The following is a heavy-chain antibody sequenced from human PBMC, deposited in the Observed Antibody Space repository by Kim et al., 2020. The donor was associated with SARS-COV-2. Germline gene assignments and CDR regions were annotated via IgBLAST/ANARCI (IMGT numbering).Heavy chain of an antibody. CDR2: IWYDGSNK. J-gene: IGHJ6*02. D-gene: IGHD2-21*01. V-gene: IGHV3-33*06. CDR1: GFTFSSYA. Sequence: GGSLRLSCAASGFTFSSYAMHWVRQAPGKGLEWVAVIWYDGSNKYYADSVKGRFTISRDNSKNTLYLQMNSLRAEDTAVYYCAKEGMRVVYYYYYGMDVWGQGTTVTVSS. CDR3: AKEGMRVVYYYYYGMDV.